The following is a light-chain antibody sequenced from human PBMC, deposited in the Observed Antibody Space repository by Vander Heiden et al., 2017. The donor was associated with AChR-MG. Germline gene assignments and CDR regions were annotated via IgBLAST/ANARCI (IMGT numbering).Light chain of an antibody. CDR1: SSNIGSNT. J-gene: IGLJ3*02. Sequence: QSVLTQPPSASGTPGQRVTISCSRSSSNIGSNTVNWYQQLPGTAPKLLIYRNNQRPSGVPDRFSGSKSGTSAYLAISGLQSEDEADYYCAAWDDSLNGVVFGGGTKLTVL. CDR3: AAWDDSLNGVV. V-gene: IGLV1-44*01. CDR2: RNN.